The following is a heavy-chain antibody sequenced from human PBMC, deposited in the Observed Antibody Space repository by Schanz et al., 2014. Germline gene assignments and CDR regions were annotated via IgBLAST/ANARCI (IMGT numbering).Heavy chain of an antibody. Sequence: EVHLLESGGGLVQPGGSLRLSCAASGITFSGYSMNWVRQAPGKGLEWVSSISWNSGSIDYADSVKGRFTISRDNAENTLYLQMNSLRVEDTAVYYCAMGGYQLHHWGQGTLVTVSS. CDR2: ISWNSGSI. J-gene: IGHJ4*02. V-gene: IGHV3-48*04. CDR1: GITFSGYS. CDR3: AMGGYQLHH. D-gene: IGHD1-7*01.